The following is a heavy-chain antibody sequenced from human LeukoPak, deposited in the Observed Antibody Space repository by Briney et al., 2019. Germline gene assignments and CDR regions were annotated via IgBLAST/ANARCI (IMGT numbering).Heavy chain of an antibody. V-gene: IGHV4-39*01. CDR2: IYYSGST. D-gene: IGHD3-22*01. CDR3: AGRGNYYDSSGYYYYMDV. CDR1: GGSISSSSYY. Sequence: PSETLSLTCTVSGGSISSSSYYWGWIRQPPGKGLEWIGSIYYSGSTYYNPSLKSRVTISVDTSKNQFSLKLSSVTAADTAVYYCAGRGNYYDSSGYYYYMDVWGKGTTVTVSS. J-gene: IGHJ6*03.